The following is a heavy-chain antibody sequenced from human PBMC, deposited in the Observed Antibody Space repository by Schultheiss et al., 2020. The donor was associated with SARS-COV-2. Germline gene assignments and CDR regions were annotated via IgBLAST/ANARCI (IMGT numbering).Heavy chain of an antibody. Sequence: GGSLRLSCAASGFTFSSYAMHWVRQAPGKGLEWVSSISGGSTYYADSVKGRFTISRDNAKNSLYLQLNSLRAEDTAVYYCAREILGSGYQFDYWGQGTLVTVSS. CDR1: GFTFSSYA. V-gene: IGHV3-21*01. CDR2: ISGGST. D-gene: IGHD3-16*01. CDR3: AREILGSGYQFDY. J-gene: IGHJ4*02.